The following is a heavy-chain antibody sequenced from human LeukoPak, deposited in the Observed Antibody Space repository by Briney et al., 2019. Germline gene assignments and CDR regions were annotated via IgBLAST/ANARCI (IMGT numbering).Heavy chain of an antibody. CDR1: GFTFRSYG. J-gene: IGHJ4*02. V-gene: IGHV3-30*03. CDR3: AREVVVAATPLDY. D-gene: IGHD2-15*01. CDR2: ISYDGSNK. Sequence: PGRSLRLSCAASGFTFRSYGMHWVRQAPGKGLEWVTVISYDGSNKYYADSVKGRFTISRDNSKNTLYLQMNSLRAEDTAVYYCAREVVVAATPLDYWGQGTLVTVSS.